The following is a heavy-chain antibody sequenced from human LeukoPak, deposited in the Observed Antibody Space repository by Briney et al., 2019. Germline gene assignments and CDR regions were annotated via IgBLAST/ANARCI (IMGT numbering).Heavy chain of an antibody. J-gene: IGHJ4*02. V-gene: IGHV4-34*01. Sequence: SETLSLTCAVYGGSFSGYYWSWIRQPPGKGLEWIGEINHSGSTNYNPSLKSRVTISVDTSKNQFSLKLSSVTAADTAVYYCARGGVGALGYWGQGTLVTVSS. D-gene: IGHD1-26*01. CDR2: INHSGST. CDR3: ARGGVGALGY. CDR1: GGSFSGYY.